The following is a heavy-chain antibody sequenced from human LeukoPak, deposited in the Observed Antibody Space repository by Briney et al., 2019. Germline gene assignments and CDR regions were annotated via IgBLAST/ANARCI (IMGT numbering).Heavy chain of an antibody. J-gene: IGHJ4*02. V-gene: IGHV1-18*04. CDR3: ARDSEAEEDY. CDR2: ISAYNGNT. CDR1: GYTFTGYY. Sequence: ASVKVSCKASGYTFTGYYMHWVRQAPGQGLEWMGWISAYNGNTNYAQKLQGRVTMTTDTSTSTAYMELRSLRSDDTAVYYCARDSEAEEDYWGQGTLVTVSS.